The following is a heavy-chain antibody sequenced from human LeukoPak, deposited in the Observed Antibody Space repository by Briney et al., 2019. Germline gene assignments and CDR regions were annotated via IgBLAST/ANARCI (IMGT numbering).Heavy chain of an antibody. D-gene: IGHD3-3*01. J-gene: IGHJ4*02. V-gene: IGHV4-34*01. CDR1: GGSFSGYY. CDR3: ARGYDAEWLL. CDR2: INHSGST. Sequence: SETLSLTCAVYGGSFSGYYWSWIRQPPGEGLEWIGEINHSGSTNYNPSLKSRVTISVDTSKNQFSLKLSSVTAADTAVYYCARGYDAEWLLWGQGTLVTVSS.